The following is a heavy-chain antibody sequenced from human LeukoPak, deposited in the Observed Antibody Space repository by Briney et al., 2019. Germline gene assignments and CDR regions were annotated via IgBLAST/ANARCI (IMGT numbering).Heavy chain of an antibody. CDR3: ARHKGDYKGFDY. CDR2: IYYSGST. CDR1: GGSISSYY. D-gene: IGHD4-17*01. J-gene: IGHJ4*02. V-gene: IGHV4-39*01. Sequence: SETLSLTCSVSGGSISSYYWNWIRQPPGKGLEWIGSIYYSGSTYYNPSLKSRVTISVDTSKNQFSLKLSSVTAADTAVYYCARHKGDYKGFDYWGQGTLVTVSS.